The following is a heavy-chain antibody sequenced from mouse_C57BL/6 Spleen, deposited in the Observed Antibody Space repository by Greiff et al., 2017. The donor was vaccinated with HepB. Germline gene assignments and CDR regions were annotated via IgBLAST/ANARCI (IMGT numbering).Heavy chain of an antibody. CDR1: GFTFSSYG. CDR2: ISSGGSYT. J-gene: IGHJ2*01. Sequence: EVKLQESGGDLVKPGGSLKLSCAASGFTFSSYGMSWVRQTPDKRLEWVATISSGGSYTYYPDSVKGRFTISRDNAKNTLYLQMSSLKSEDTAMYYCARQDGPLDYWGQGTTLTVSS. D-gene: IGHD2-3*01. CDR3: ARQDGPLDY. V-gene: IGHV5-6*01.